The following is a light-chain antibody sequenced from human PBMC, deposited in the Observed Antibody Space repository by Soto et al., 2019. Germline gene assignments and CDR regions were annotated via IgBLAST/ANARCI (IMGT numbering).Light chain of an antibody. CDR1: SSNIGSNY. V-gene: IGLV1-51*01. Sequence: QSVLTQPPSVSAAPGQKVTISCSGSSSNIGSNYVSWYQQLPGTAPKLLIYDNGKRPSGIPDRFSGSQSGTSATLGITGLQTGDEDDYYCGTWDNSLSAVFGGGTKLTVL. CDR2: DNG. CDR3: GTWDNSLSAV. J-gene: IGLJ2*01.